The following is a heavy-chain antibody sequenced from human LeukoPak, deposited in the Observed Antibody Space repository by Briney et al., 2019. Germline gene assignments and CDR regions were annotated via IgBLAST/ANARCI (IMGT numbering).Heavy chain of an antibody. CDR1: GGSISSGDYY. CDR3: ARVGGVRLGELSLDY. CDR2: IYYSGST. D-gene: IGHD3-16*02. Sequence: SETLSLTCTVSGGSISSGDYYWSWIRQPPGKGLEWIGYIYYSGSTYYNPSLKSRVTISVDTSKNQFSLKLSSVTAADTAVYYCARVGGVRLGELSLDYWGQGTLVTVPS. V-gene: IGHV4-30-4*01. J-gene: IGHJ4*02.